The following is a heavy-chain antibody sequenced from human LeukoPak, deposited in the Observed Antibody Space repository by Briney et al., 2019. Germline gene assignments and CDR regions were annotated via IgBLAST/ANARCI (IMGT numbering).Heavy chain of an antibody. Sequence: PGGSLRLSCAASGFTFSSYGMHWVRQAPGKGLEWVSYISSSGSTIYYADSVKGRFTISRDNAKNSLYLQMNSLRAEDTAVYYCARDQETYYYGSGSYYTGGLDYWGQGTLVTVSS. D-gene: IGHD3-10*01. CDR2: ISSSGSTI. V-gene: IGHV3-48*04. CDR1: GFTFSSYG. J-gene: IGHJ4*02. CDR3: ARDQETYYYGSGSYYTGGLDY.